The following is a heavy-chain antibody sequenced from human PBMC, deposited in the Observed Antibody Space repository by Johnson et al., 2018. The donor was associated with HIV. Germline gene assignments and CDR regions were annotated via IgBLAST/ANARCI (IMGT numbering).Heavy chain of an antibody. J-gene: IGHJ3*02. CDR3: ARVGYSGYEGDAFDI. CDR2: IYSGGST. D-gene: IGHD5-12*01. Sequence: VQLVESGGGLIQPGGSLRLSCAASGFTVSSNYMSWVRQAPGKGLEWVSVIYSGGSTYYADSVKGRFTISRDNSKSTLYLQMNSLRAEDTAVYYCARVGYSGYEGDAFDIWGQGTMVTVSS. V-gene: IGHV3-53*01. CDR1: GFTVSSNY.